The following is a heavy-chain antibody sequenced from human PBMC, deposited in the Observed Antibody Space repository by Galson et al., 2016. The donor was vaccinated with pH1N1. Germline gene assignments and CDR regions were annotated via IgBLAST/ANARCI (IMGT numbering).Heavy chain of an antibody. D-gene: IGHD6-13*01. V-gene: IGHV5-51*03. CDR1: GSDFSNFW. CDR3: PRRAGVAAAGAFDL. Sequence: QSGAEVTQSGESLQISCKSSGSDFSNFWIGWVRQMPGKGLEWMGTIYPRDSDTRYSPSFEGQVTMSADKSISTAYLHWSSLKASDTAMYYCPRRAGVAAAGAFDLWGQGTLLIVSS. CDR2: IYPRDSDT. J-gene: IGHJ5*02.